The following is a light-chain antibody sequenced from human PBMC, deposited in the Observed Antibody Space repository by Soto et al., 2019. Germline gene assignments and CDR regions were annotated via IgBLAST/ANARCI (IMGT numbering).Light chain of an antibody. CDR3: CSYAGRRVV. CDR2: DVS. Sequence: QSVLTQPRPVSGSPGQSVTISCTGTSSDVGGYNYVSWYQQHPGKAPKLMIYDVSKRPSGVPDRFSGSKSGNTASLTISGLQAEDEADYYCCSYAGRRVVFGGGTKLTVL. J-gene: IGLJ2*01. CDR1: SSDVGGYNY. V-gene: IGLV2-11*01.